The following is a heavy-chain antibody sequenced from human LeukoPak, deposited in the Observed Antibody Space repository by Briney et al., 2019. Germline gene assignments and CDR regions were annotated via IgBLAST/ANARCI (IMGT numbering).Heavy chain of an antibody. CDR3: ARGDIYGDYDY. CDR2: ISSSDSTM. V-gene: IGHV3-48*03. Sequence: GGSLRLSCAASGFTFSSYEMNWVRQAPGKGLEWVSYISSSDSTMYYADSVKGRFTISRDNAKNSLYLQMNSLRVEDTAVYYCARGDIYGDYDYWGQGTLVTVSS. D-gene: IGHD4-17*01. CDR1: GFTFSSYE. J-gene: IGHJ4*02.